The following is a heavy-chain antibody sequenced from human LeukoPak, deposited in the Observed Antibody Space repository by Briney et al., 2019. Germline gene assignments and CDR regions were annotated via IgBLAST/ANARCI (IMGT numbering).Heavy chain of an antibody. V-gene: IGHV1-2*06. Sequence: VASVKVSCKASRYTFTGSYIHWVRQAPGQGLEWMGRINPNSGDTNYAQKFQGRVTMSRDTSISTAYMELSRLRSGDTAVYYCAREINSSAYYWGQGTLVTVSS. CDR3: AREINSSAYY. D-gene: IGHD3-22*01. J-gene: IGHJ4*02. CDR2: INPNSGDT. CDR1: RYTFTGSY.